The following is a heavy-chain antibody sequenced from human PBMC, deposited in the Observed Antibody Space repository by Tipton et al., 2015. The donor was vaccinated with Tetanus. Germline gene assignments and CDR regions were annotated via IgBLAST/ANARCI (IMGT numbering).Heavy chain of an antibody. Sequence: VQLVQSGAEVKQPGESLKISFKGSGYMFSSHWIGWVRQVPGKGLEWLGTIYPGDSYSTYSPSFEGQVTISVDRSIDTAYLQWSSLKASDTAIYYCARPLTSVAFGGFAFDVWGQGTLVTVSS. CDR1: GYMFSSHW. CDR2: IYPGDSYS. D-gene: IGHD3-16*01. V-gene: IGHV5-51*01. CDR3: ARPLTSVAFGGFAFDV. J-gene: IGHJ3*01.